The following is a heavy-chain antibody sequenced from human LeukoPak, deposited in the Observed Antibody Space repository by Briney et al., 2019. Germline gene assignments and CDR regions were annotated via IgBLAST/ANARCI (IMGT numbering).Heavy chain of an antibody. V-gene: IGHV4-59*11. CDR1: GGPIDRHY. D-gene: IGHD6-13*01. Sequence: SETLSLTCTVSGGPIDRHYWSWIRQPPGKGLEWIGYVFYPGSTNYNPSLKSRVTMSLDTSRDQFSLRLTSVTAADTAIYCCASRPAGSTWYGVFDYWSQGTLVTVSP. CDR3: ASRPAGSTWYGVFDY. CDR2: VFYPGST. J-gene: IGHJ4*02.